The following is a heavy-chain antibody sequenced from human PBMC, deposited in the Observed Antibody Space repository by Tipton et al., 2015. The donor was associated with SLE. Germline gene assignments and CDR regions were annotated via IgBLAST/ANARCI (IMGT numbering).Heavy chain of an antibody. J-gene: IGHJ4*02. V-gene: IGHV4-59*11. Sequence: TLSLTCSVSGASISSHYWNWIRQPPGKGLEWIGYMYYTGGSKYNPSLKSRVTISVDTSKNQFSLKMKSVTVADTAVYYCAREGIGSGWYYVDYWGQGKMVTVSS. CDR3: AREGIGSGWYYVDY. D-gene: IGHD6-19*01. CDR1: GASISSHY. CDR2: MYYTGGS.